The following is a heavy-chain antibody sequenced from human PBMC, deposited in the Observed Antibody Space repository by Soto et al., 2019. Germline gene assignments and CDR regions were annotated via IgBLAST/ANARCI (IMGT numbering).Heavy chain of an antibody. CDR2: IYYSGST. V-gene: IGHV4-59*01. Sequence: SETLSLTGTVSGGSISSYYWSWIRQPRGKGLEWIGYIYYSGSTNYNPSLKSRVTISVDTSKNQFSLKLSSVTAADTAVYYCARGCSGGSCYSVDYYGMDVWGQGTTVTVS. CDR3: ARGCSGGSCYSVDYYGMDV. CDR1: GGSISSYY. D-gene: IGHD2-15*01. J-gene: IGHJ6*02.